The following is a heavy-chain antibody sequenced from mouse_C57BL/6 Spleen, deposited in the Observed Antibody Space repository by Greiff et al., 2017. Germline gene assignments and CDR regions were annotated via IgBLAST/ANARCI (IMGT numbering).Heavy chain of an antibody. CDR1: GYTFTDYD. CDR2: IDPETGGT. Sequence: QVQLQQSGAELVRPGASVTLSCKASGYTFTDYDMHWVKQTPVHGLEWIGAIDPETGGTAYNQRFKGKAILTADKSSRTAYMELRSLTSEDSAGYYCTGLLGGAMDYWGQGTSVTVSS. D-gene: IGHD2-3*01. CDR3: TGLLGGAMDY. J-gene: IGHJ4*01. V-gene: IGHV1-15*01.